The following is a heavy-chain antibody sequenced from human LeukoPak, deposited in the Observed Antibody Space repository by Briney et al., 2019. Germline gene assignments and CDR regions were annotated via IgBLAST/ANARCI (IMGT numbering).Heavy chain of an antibody. J-gene: IGHJ4*02. CDR3: ARDGADVYGRAFDY. D-gene: IGHD3-10*01. CDR2: IYYSGST. Sequence: PSGTLSLTCTVSGGSISSYYWSWIRQPPGKGLEWIGYIYYSGSTNYNPSLKSRVTISVDTSKNQFSLKLSSVTAADTAVYFCARDGADVYGRAFDYWGQGTLVSVSS. CDR1: GGSISSYY. V-gene: IGHV4-59*01.